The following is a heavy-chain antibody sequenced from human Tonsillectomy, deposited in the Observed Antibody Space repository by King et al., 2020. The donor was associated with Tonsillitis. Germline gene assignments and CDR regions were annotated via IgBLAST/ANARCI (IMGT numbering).Heavy chain of an antibody. D-gene: IGHD3-10*01. V-gene: IGHV4-30-4*01. CDR2: IYYSGST. CDR3: ARVLVRGVIANFDY. J-gene: IGHJ4*02. Sequence: QLQESGPGLVKPSQTLSLTCTVSGGSISSGDYYWCWIRQPPGKGLEWIGYIYYSGSTYYNPSLKSRLTISVDTSKNQFSLKLSSVTAADTAVYYCARVLVRGVIANFDYWGQGTLVTVSS. CDR1: GGSISSGDYY.